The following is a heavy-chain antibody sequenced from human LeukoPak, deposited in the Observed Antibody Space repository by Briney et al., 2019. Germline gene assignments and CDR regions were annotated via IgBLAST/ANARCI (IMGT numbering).Heavy chain of an antibody. CDR3: ARRDGYCSSTSCYMSSESFDY. J-gene: IGHJ4*02. D-gene: IGHD2-2*02. V-gene: IGHV1-69*05. CDR1: GGTFSSYA. Sequence: ASVKVSCKASGGTFSSYAISWVRQAPGQGLEWMGGIIPIFGTANYAQKFQGRVTITTDESTSTAYMELSSLRSEDTAVYYWARRDGYCSSTSCYMSSESFDYWGPGTLVTVSS. CDR2: IIPIFGTA.